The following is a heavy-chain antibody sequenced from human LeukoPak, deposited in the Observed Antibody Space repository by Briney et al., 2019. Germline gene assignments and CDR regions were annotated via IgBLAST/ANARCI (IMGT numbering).Heavy chain of an antibody. CDR2: ISWNSGSI. Sequence: PGRSLRLSCAASGFTFDDYAMHWVRQAPGKGLEWVSGISWNSGSIGYADSVKGRFTISRDNAKNSLYLQMNSLRAEDTALYYCAKGYSSGWYLFVYWGQGTLVTVSS. CDR3: AKGYSSGWYLFVY. V-gene: IGHV3-9*01. CDR1: GFTFDDYA. J-gene: IGHJ4*02. D-gene: IGHD6-19*01.